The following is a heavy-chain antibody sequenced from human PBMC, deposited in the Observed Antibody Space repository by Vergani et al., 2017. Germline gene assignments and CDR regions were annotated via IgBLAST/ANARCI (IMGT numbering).Heavy chain of an antibody. CDR3: ARAEFSTNYYGQSYYLDY. CDR1: GVSINSRYY. J-gene: IGHJ4*02. CDR2: VYFTGST. D-gene: IGHD3-22*01. V-gene: IGHV4-4*07. Sequence: QLQESGPGLVKSSQTLSLTCRVSGVSINSRYYWTWVRQPAGKGLQWLGRVYFTGSTNYNPSLRSRLSLSIDTSLNEFSLKLHSVSADDTAMYFCARAEFSTNYYGQSYYLDYWGQGTLVTVSP.